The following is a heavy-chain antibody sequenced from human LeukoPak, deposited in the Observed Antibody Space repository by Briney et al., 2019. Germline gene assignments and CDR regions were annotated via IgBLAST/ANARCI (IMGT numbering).Heavy chain of an antibody. CDR2: IKQDGSEK. Sequence: GGSLRLSCAASGFTFSRYWMTWVRQAPGKGLEWVANIKQDGSEKYYVDSVKGRFTISRDNAKNSLYLQMNSLRAEDTAVYFCAREHSRGWLDYWGQGTLVTVSS. J-gene: IGHJ4*02. CDR1: GFTFSRYW. D-gene: IGHD6-19*01. V-gene: IGHV3-7*01. CDR3: AREHSRGWLDY.